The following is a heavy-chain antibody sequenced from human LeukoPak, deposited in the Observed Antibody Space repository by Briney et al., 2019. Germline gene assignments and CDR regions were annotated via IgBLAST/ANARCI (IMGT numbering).Heavy chain of an antibody. CDR1: EFTFSSYA. D-gene: IGHD2-21*02. V-gene: IGHV3-23*01. CDR3: AKGPYCGGDCYTALDY. Sequence: GGSLRLSCAASEFTFSSYAMSWVRQAPGKGLEWVSAISGSGGSTYYADSVKGRFTISRDNSKNTLYLQMNSLRAEDTAVYYCAKGPYCGGDCYTALDYWGQGTPVTVSS. J-gene: IGHJ4*02. CDR2: ISGSGGST.